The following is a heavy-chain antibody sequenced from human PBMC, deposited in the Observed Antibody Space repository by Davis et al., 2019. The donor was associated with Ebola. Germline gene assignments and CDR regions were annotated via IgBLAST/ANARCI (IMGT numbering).Heavy chain of an antibody. CDR3: ARAQFPTTSDH. J-gene: IGHJ4*02. CDR1: GGTFSSSA. D-gene: IGHD1-1*01. CDR2: IIPIFGTA. Sequence: SVKVSCKASGGTFSSSAISWVRQAPGQGLEWMGGIIPIFGTANYAQKFQGRVTMTTNTSTSTAYMEVGSLRSDDTAVYYCARAQFPTTSDHWGQGTLVTVSS. V-gene: IGHV1-69*05.